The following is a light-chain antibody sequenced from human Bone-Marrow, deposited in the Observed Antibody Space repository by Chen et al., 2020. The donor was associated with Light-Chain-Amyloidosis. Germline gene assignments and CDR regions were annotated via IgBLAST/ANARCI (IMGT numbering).Light chain of an antibody. CDR1: QSLLHSNGYNY. V-gene: IGKV2-28*01. CDR2: LGS. CDR3: LQALQAPLT. Sequence: DIVVTQSPVHLPVSPGEPASISCSSSQSLLHSNGYNYLEWYLQKPGQSPQLLIFLGSNRASGVPDRFNGSGSGTDFTLKITTVEAEDVGVYYCLQALQAPLTFGGGTKVDIK. J-gene: IGKJ4*01.